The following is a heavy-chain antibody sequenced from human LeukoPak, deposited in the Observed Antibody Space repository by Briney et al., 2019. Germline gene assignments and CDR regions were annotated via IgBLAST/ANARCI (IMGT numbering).Heavy chain of an antibody. Sequence: SVKVSCKASGGTFSSYAISWVRQAPGQGLEWMGGIIPIFGTANYAQKFQGRVTITADESTSTAYMELSSLRSEDTAVYYCARDWTYAGGLGRPWDAFDIWGQGTMVTVSS. V-gene: IGHV1-69*01. CDR3: ARDWTYAGGLGRPWDAFDI. CDR2: IIPIFGTA. CDR1: GGTFSSYA. J-gene: IGHJ3*02. D-gene: IGHD2-2*01.